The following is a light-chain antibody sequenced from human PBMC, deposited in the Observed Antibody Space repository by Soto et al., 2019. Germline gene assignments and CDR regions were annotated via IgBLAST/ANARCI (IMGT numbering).Light chain of an antibody. CDR1: SSNIGNNY. Sequence: SVLTQPPSVSAAPGQKVTLSRSGSSSNIGNNYVSWYQQLPGTAPKLLIYDNNKRPSGIPDRFSGSKSGTSATLGITGLQTGDQADYYCGTWDSSLSVVVFGGGTKVTVL. J-gene: IGLJ2*01. CDR3: GTWDSSLSVVV. V-gene: IGLV1-51*01. CDR2: DNN.